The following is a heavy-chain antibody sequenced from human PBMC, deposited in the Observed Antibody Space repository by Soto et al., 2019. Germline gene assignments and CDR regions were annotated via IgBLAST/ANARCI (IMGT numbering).Heavy chain of an antibody. CDR1: CYTFTSYG. Sequence: GASVKVSCKASCYTFTSYGISWVRQAPGQGXEWMGWISAYNGNTNYAQKLQGRVTMTTDTSTSTAYMELRSLRSDDTAVYYCARVRGDYYDSTNSGAFDIWGQGTMVTVSS. CDR3: ARVRGDYYDSTNSGAFDI. CDR2: ISAYNGNT. V-gene: IGHV1-18*04. J-gene: IGHJ3*02. D-gene: IGHD3-22*01.